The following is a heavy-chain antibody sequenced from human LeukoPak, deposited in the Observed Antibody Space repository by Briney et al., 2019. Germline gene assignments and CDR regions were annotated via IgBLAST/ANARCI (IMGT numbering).Heavy chain of an antibody. CDR3: ARGLAGSSSMDV. Sequence: SETLSLTCTLSGDSTTGYYWNWIRHSPGKGLEWIAYTYYIGTTTKYNPSLKSRVTMSADTSKNQISLKLSSVTAADTAVYYCARGLAGSSSMDVWGKGTTVTVSS. V-gene: IGHV4-59*01. CDR2: TYYIGTT. CDR1: GDSTTGYY. D-gene: IGHD3-10*01. J-gene: IGHJ6*04.